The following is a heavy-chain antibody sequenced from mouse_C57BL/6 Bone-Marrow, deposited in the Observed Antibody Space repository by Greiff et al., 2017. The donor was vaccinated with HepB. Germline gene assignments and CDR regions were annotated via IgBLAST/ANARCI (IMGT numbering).Heavy chain of an antibody. J-gene: IGHJ2*01. D-gene: IGHD1-2*01. Sequence: DVMLVESGGGLVQSGRSLRLSCATSGFTFSDFYMEWVRQAPGKGLEWIAASRNKANDYTTEYSASVKGRFIVSRDTSQSILYLQMNALRAEDTAIYYCARDAGYHYFDYWGQGTTLTVSS. CDR1: GFTFSDFY. CDR2: SRNKANDYTT. V-gene: IGHV7-1*01. CDR3: ARDAGYHYFDY.